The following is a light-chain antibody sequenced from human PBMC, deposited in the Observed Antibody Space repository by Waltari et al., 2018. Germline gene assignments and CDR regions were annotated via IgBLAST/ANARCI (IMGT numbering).Light chain of an antibody. J-gene: IGKJ2*01. CDR3: QQYYTTPFT. V-gene: IGKV4-1*01. CDR2: WAF. CDR1: HNILDSSNNKHH. Sequence: DIVMTQSPDSLAVSLGERATINCKSSHNILDSSNNKHHLAWYRQRPGQPPQVVIYWAFSRESGVPDRFTGSGSGTDFTLTISSLQADDVAVYYCQQYYTTPFTFGQGTKVDI.